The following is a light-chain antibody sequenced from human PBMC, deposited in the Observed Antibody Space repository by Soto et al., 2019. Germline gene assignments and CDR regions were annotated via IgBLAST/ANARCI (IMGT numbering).Light chain of an antibody. Sequence: SYELTQPPSASVSPGQTARITCSGDALAKKYACWFQQKSGQAPVLVMYEDNKRPSGIPERFSGSSSGTMATLTISGAQVEDAADYYCYSTATTTSHGGVFGGGTKLTVL. CDR2: EDN. CDR3: YSTATTTSHGGV. J-gene: IGLJ3*02. CDR1: ALAKKY. V-gene: IGLV3-10*01.